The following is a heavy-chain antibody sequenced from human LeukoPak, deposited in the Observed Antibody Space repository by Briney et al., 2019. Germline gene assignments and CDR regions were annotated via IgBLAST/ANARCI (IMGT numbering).Heavy chain of an antibody. D-gene: IGHD4-17*01. CDR1: GYTFTGYY. J-gene: IGHJ4*02. CDR2: ISAYNGNT. Sequence: GASVKVSCKASGYTFTGYYMHWVRQAPGQGLEWMGWISAYNGNTNYAQKLQGRVTMTTDTSTSTAYMELRSLRSDDTAVYYCARLTIGDYGDRESGFDYWGQGTLVTVSS. CDR3: ARLTIGDYGDRESGFDY. V-gene: IGHV1-18*04.